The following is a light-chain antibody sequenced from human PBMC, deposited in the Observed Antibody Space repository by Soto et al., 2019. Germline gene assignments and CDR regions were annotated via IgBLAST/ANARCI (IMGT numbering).Light chain of an antibody. CDR2: GAA. V-gene: IGKV3-20*01. J-gene: IGKJ3*01. CDR1: QSVSSTY. Sequence: EIVLTQSPGTLSLSPGERATLSCRASQSVSSTYLAWYQHKPGQAPRLLIYGAATRAAGVPDRFSGSGSGTAFTLTISRLEPEDFAVYYCQQYGSSPLFNFGPGTKVEIK. CDR3: QQYGSSPLFN.